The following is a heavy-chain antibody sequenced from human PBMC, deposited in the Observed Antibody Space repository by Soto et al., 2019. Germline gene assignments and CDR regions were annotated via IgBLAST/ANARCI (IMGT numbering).Heavy chain of an antibody. Sequence: ASVKVSCKASGYTFTGYYMHWVRHAPGQGLEWMGWINPNSGGTNYAQKFQGWVTMTRDTSISTAYMELSRLRSDDTAVYYCARGTAARSFDYYYYYYMDVWGKGTTVTVSS. J-gene: IGHJ6*03. D-gene: IGHD6-13*01. V-gene: IGHV1-2*04. CDR2: INPNSGGT. CDR3: ARGTAARSFDYYYYYYMDV. CDR1: GYTFTGYY.